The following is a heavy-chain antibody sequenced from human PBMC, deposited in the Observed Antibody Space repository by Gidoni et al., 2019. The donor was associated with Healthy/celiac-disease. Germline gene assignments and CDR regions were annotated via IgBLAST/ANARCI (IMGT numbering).Heavy chain of an antibody. CDR1: GYTFTSYD. CDR2: MNPNSGNT. CDR3: ARGERFLEWLLSLRYGMDV. V-gene: IGHV1-8*01. J-gene: IGHJ6*02. D-gene: IGHD3-3*01. Sequence: QVQLVQSGAEVQKPGASVTVSCKASGYTFTSYDHNWVRQATGQGLEWMGWMNPNSGNTGYAQKFQGRVTMTRNTSISTAYMELSSLRSEDTAVYYCARGERFLEWLLSLRYGMDVWGQGTTVTVSS.